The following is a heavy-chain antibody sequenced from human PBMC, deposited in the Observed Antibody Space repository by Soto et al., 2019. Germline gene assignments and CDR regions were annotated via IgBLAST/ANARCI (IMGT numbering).Heavy chain of an antibody. Sequence: AGGSLRLSCTASGLPHSNFAMMWVRQAPGKGLECVSGIYGSGRGIEYADSVKGRFTISRDNSKNTVYLQMTDLRADDTAVYYCAKDAVYNDGLWIMDHWGQGTQVTVYS. V-gene: IGHV3-23*05. CDR2: IYGSGRGI. CDR1: GLPHSNFA. J-gene: IGHJ4*02. D-gene: IGHD2-21*01. CDR3: AKDAVYNDGLWIMDH.